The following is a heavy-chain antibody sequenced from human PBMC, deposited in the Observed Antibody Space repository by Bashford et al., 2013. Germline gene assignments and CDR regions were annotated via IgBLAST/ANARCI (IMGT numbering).Heavy chain of an antibody. CDR3: ATVTYYYDNRENWLDP. V-gene: IGHV3-23*01. CDR2: ITSGDAT. D-gene: IGHD3-22*01. Sequence: GGSLRLSCAASGLIFNKYAMTWVRQAPGKGLEWVSTITSGDATNYADSVRGRFTISRDNDKSTLYVQMNSLRAEDTAMYFCATVTYYYDNRENWLDPWGQGTLVTVSS. CDR1: GLIFNKYA. J-gene: IGHJ5*02.